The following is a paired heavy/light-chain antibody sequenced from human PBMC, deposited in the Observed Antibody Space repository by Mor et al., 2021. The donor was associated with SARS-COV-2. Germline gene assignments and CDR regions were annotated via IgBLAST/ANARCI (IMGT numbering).Light chain of an antibody. V-gene: IGKV2-28*01. CDR2: LGS. J-gene: IGKJ1*01. CDR1: QSLLRSNGYNY. Sequence: DIVMTQSPLSLPVTPGESASISCRSSQSLLRSNGYNYLDWYLQKPGQSPHLLIHLGSNRASGVPDRFSGSGSGTDFTLRISRVEAEDVGVYYCMQALQSPRTFGQGTKVEIK. CDR3: MQALQSPRT.
Heavy chain of an antibody. Sequence: QVQLQESGPGLVKPSETLSLTCSVSGGSISGYYWSWIRQPPGKGLEWIAFIHDSGNTNYNPSLKSRGTISVDTSKNQFSLRLSSVTAADTAVYYCARHYDSGTYPLDYWGRGTLVTVSS. CDR3: ARHYDSGTYPLDY. CDR2: IHDSGNT. V-gene: IGHV4-59*08. CDR1: GGSISGYY. D-gene: IGHD3-10*01. J-gene: IGHJ4*02.